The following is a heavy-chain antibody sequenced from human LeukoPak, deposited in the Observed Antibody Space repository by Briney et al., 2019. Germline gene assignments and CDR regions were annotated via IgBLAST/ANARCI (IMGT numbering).Heavy chain of an antibody. CDR3: ARDQGGYSSGLSFDY. CDR2: FYHDGST. J-gene: IGHJ4*02. CDR1: GYSISSGYY. Sequence: ASETLSLTCGVSGYSISSGYYWGWVRQPPGKGLEWIGNFYHDGSTHYNPSLKSRVTMSVDTSKNQFSLKLSSVTAADTAVYYCARDQGGYSSGLSFDYWGQGTLVTVSS. V-gene: IGHV4-38-2*02. D-gene: IGHD6-19*01.